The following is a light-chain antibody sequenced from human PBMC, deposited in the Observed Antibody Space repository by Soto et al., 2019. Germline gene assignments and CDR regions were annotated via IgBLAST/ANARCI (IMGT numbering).Light chain of an antibody. CDR2: RNN. CDR3: AAWDDSLNGHV. J-gene: IGLJ1*01. Sequence: QSVLTQPPSASGTPGQRVTISCSGSSSNIGSNYVYWYQHLPGTAPKLLIYRNNQRPSGVPDRFSGSKSGTSASLAISGLQSDDEADYYCAAWDDSLNGHVFGTGTKVTVL. V-gene: IGLV1-47*01. CDR1: SSNIGSNY.